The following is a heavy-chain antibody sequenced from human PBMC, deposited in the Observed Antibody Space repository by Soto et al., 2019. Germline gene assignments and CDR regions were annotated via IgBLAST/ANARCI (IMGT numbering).Heavy chain of an antibody. CDR1: GFSLSTSGVG. CDR2: IYWDDDK. Sequence: QITLKESGPTLVKPTQTLTLTCTFSGFSLSTSGVGVGWIRQPPGKALEWLALIYWDDDKRYSPSLKSRLTITKDTSKNPVVLTMTNMDPVDTATYYCAHSRSSGWRVAYSYGMDVWGQGTTVTVSS. D-gene: IGHD6-19*01. V-gene: IGHV2-5*02. J-gene: IGHJ6*02. CDR3: AHSRSSGWRVAYSYGMDV.